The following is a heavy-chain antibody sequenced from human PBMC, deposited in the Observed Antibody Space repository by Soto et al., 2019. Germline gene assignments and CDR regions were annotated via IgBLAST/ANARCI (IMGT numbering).Heavy chain of an antibody. V-gene: IGHV1-69*13. Sequence: ASVNVSCKASGGTFSIYAISWVLQAPGQGLEWMGGIIPIFGTANYAQKFQGRVTITADESTSTAYMELSSLRSEDTAVYYRVCRRLAEYAHRQRYDFDVWGQGTMVTVSS. J-gene: IGHJ6*02. D-gene: IGHD3-3*01. CDR3: VCRRLAEYAHRQRYDFDV. CDR2: IIPIFGTA. CDR1: GGTFSIYA.